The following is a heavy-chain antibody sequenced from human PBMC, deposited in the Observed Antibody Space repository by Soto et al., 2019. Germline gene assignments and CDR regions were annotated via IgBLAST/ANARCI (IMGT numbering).Heavy chain of an antibody. CDR2: IRSKANNFAT. CDR1: GFSFSAAA. Sequence: EVQLVESGGGLVQPGGSLKLSCVASGFSFSAAAMHWVRQASGKGLEWVGRIRSKANNFATAYAASVNGRFTISRDESKNTAYLQMNSLKTEDTAVYFCAGPGYSNSWYEDYFDYWGQGTLVTVSS. D-gene: IGHD6-13*01. V-gene: IGHV3-73*02. J-gene: IGHJ4*02. CDR3: AGPGYSNSWYEDYFDY.